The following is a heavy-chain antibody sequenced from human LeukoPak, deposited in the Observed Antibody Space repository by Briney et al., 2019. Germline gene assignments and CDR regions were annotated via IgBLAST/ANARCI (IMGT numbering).Heavy chain of an antibody. J-gene: IGHJ6*03. V-gene: IGHV4-61*02. CDR1: GASISSGSYY. CDR2: IHTNGNT. Sequence: KSSETLSLTCSVSGASISSGSYYWSWIRQTAGKELEWIGRIHTNGNTNSNPTLKSRVTISLDTPKNQLSLKLSSVTAADTAVYYCARVNYVAAAGYYYYMDVWGKGTTVTVSS. D-gene: IGHD6-13*01. CDR3: ARVNYVAAAGYYYYMDV.